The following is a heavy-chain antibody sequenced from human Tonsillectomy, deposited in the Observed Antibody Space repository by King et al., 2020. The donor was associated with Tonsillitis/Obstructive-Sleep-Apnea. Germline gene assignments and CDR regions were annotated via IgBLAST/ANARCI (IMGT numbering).Heavy chain of an antibody. Sequence: QLVQSGAEVKKPGSSVKVSCKASGGTFSSSAVTWVRQAPGQGLEWMGGIIPIFGTTNYAQKFQGRVTITADESTSTAYMELSSLRSEDTAVYYCARDLGVENDYGDYGPSTYYFYVMDVWGKGTTVTVDS. CDR1: GGTFSSSA. CDR3: ARDLGVENDYGDYGPSTYYFYVMDV. D-gene: IGHD4-17*01. V-gene: IGHV1-69*01. CDR2: IIPIFGTT. J-gene: IGHJ6*04.